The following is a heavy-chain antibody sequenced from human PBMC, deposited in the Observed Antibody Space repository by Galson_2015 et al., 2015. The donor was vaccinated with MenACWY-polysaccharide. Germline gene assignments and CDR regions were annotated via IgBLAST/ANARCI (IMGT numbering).Heavy chain of an antibody. CDR2: ISSSGGST. J-gene: IGHJ4*02. CDR3: AKVDGPGAFYGLDH. Sequence: SLRLSCAASGFSFGSSAMTWVRQAPGKGLEWVSLISSSGGSTYYAESVTGRFTISRDNFKNTLFLQMNSLRAGDTAIYYCAKVDGPGAFYGLDHWGQGAPVLVSS. V-gene: IGHV3-23*01. D-gene: IGHD2/OR15-2a*01. CDR1: GFSFGSSA.